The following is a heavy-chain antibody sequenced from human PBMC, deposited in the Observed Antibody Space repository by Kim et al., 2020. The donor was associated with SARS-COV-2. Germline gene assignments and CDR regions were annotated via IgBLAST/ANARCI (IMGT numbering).Heavy chain of an antibody. CDR2: IDSGGNT. D-gene: IGHD3-10*01. CDR3: AREGYYGSGFGP. V-gene: IGHV3-53*04. Sequence: GGSLRLSCAASGFTVSSNYMNWVRQAPGKGLEWVSLIDSGGNTYYANSVKGRFIISRHNSENTLYLQMNSLRAEDTAVYYCAREGYYGSGFGPWGQGTLVTVSS. CDR1: GFTVSSNY. J-gene: IGHJ5*02.